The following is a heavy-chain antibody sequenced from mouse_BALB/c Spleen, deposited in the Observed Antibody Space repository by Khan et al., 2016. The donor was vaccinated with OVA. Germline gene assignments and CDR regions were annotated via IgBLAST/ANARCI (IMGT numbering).Heavy chain of an antibody. J-gene: IGHJ2*01. V-gene: IGHV1-7*01. CDR3: ARDRIDY. CDR1: GYTFTSYW. Sequence: QVQLKQSGAELAKPGASVKMSCKASGYTFTSYWMHWVKQRPGQGLEWIGYINPSAGYTDYNQKFKDKATLTADKSSSTAYMQLNSLTSEDSAVYYCARDRIDYWGQGTILTVSA. CDR2: INPSAGYT.